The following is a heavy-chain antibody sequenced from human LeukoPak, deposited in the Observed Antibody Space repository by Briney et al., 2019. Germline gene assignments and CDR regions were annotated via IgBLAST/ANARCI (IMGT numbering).Heavy chain of an antibody. V-gene: IGHV4-39*01. CDR1: GGSISSSSYY. Sequence: SETLSLTCTVSGGSISSSSYYWGWIRQPPGKGLEWIGSIYYSGSTYYNPSLKSRVTISVDTSKNQFSLKLSSVTAADTAVYYCVTGIWFGESIDYWGQGTLVTVSS. CDR2: IYYSGST. CDR3: VTGIWFGESIDY. D-gene: IGHD3-10*01. J-gene: IGHJ4*02.